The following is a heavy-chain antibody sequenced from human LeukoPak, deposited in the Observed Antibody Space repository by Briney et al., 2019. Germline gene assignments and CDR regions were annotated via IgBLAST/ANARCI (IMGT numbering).Heavy chain of an antibody. V-gene: IGHV3-30*04. Sequence: GGSLRLSCAASGFTFSSYAMHWVRQAPGKGLEWVAVISYDGSNKYYADSVKGRFTISRDNSKNTLYLQMNSQRAEDTAVYYCARDRDSSGWYWDYYGMDVWGQGTMVTVSS. CDR2: ISYDGSNK. D-gene: IGHD6-19*01. J-gene: IGHJ6*02. CDR3: ARDRDSSGWYWDYYGMDV. CDR1: GFTFSSYA.